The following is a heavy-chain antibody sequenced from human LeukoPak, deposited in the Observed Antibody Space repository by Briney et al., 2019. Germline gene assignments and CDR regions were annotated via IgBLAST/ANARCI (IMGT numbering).Heavy chain of an antibody. CDR2: ISGSGGST. D-gene: IGHD3-16*02. CDR1: GFTFSSYA. V-gene: IGHV3-23*01. J-gene: IGHJ4*02. CDR3: AKDDDYVWGSYRKEDYFDY. Sequence: GGSLRLSCAASGFTFSSYAMSWVRQAPGKGLEWVSGISGSGGSTYYADSVKGRFAISRDNSKNTLYLQMNSLRVEDTAVYYCAKDDDYVWGSYRKEDYFDYWGQGTLVTVSS.